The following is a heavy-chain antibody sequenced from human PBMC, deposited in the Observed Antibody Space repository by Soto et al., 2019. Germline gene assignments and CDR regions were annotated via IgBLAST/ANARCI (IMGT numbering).Heavy chain of an antibody. J-gene: IGHJ4*02. V-gene: IGHV1-69*13. CDR2: ILPVSAPP. Sequence: VKVSCKASGGTLNNYAINWVRQAPGQGLEWMGGILPVSAPPDYAQKFQGRVSITADHSTSTVYMELSRLKSDDTAVYFCATDSSYDVSNSFWGQGTLVTVSS. CDR3: ATDSSYDVSNSF. CDR1: GGTLNNYA. D-gene: IGHD4-4*01.